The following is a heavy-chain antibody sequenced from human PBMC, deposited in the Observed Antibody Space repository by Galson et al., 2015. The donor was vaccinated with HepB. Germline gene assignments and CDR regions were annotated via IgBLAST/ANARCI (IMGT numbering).Heavy chain of an antibody. CDR3: TRGPNGDYHSYYYYYGMDV. CDR1: GFTFSSSA. Sequence: SLRLSCAASGFTFSSSAMHWVRQASGKGPEWVGRIRSKLNNYATAYAESVKGRFTISRDDSKNTAYLQMNSLKTEDAAVYYCTRGPNGDYHSYYYYYGMDVWGQGTTVTVSS. V-gene: IGHV3-73*01. D-gene: IGHD4-17*01. J-gene: IGHJ6*02. CDR2: IRSKLNNYAT.